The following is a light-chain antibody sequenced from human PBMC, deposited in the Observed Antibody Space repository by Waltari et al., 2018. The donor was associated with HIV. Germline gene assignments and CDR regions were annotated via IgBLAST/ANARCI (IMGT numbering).Light chain of an antibody. CDR1: QSIRSD. CDR3: QQSYSSPIT. V-gene: IGKV1-39*01. CDR2: AAS. Sequence: DIQMTQSPSSLSASVGDRVTITCRASQSIRSDLNWYQQKPGKAPNLLIYAASSLQSGVPSSFSGSESGADFSLTLSSLPPEDFATYYCQQSYSSPITFGPGTKVDI. J-gene: IGKJ3*01.